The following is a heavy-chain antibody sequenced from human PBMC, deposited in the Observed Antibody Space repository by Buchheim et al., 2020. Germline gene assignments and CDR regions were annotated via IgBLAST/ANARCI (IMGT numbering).Heavy chain of an antibody. CDR2: ISGRGGST. J-gene: IGHJ4*02. D-gene: IGHD6-19*01. V-gene: IGHV3-23*01. Sequence: EVQLLESGGGLVQPGGSLRLSCAASGFTFSSYAMSWVRQAPGKGLEWVSAISGRGGSTYYADSVKGRFTIYRDNTKNSLYLQMNSLRAEDTAVYYCAKMNSSSGWSAIDYWGQGTL. CDR3: AKMNSSSGWSAIDY. CDR1: GFTFSSYA.